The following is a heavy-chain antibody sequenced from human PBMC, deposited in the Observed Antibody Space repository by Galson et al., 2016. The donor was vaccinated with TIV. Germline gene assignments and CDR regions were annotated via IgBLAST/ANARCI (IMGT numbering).Heavy chain of an antibody. CDR2: INAGNGDT. CDR3: ARGATSDWPFDY. J-gene: IGHJ6*04. V-gene: IGHV1-3*01. CDR1: GYTFTTYA. Sequence: SVKVSCKASGYTFTTYAIHWVRQAPGHGLEWMGWINAGNGDTKYSQKFQGRVTISRDTSASTAYMELSSLTSEDTAMYYCARGATSDWPFDYWGKGTTVIVSS. D-gene: IGHD3-9*01.